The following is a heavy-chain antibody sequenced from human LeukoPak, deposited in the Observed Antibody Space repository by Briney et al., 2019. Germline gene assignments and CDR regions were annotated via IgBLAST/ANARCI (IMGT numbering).Heavy chain of an antibody. CDR2: ISGSGGST. V-gene: IGHV3-23*01. CDR3: ARDRSSSWSGMDY. D-gene: IGHD6-13*01. J-gene: IGHJ4*02. Sequence: GGSLRLSCAASGFTFSSYAMSWVRQAPGKGLEWVSAISGSGGSTYYADSVKGRFTISRDNSKNTLYLQMNSLRAEDTAVYYCARDRSSSWSGMDYWGQGTLVTVSS. CDR1: GFTFSSYA.